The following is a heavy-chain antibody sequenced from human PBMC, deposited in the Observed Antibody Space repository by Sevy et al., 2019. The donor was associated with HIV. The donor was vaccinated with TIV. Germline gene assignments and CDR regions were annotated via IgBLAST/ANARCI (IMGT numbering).Heavy chain of an antibody. Sequence: GGSLRLSCEASGFSFSRYGMHWVRQVAGKGLEWVAVISFDGDNKYYSDSVRGRFAISRDNSENTMHLQMNNLRLDDPAVYYCAKGLSSIYPYSMDVWGQGTTVTVSS. CDR2: ISFDGDNK. CDR3: AKGLSSIYPYSMDV. V-gene: IGHV3-30*18. D-gene: IGHD3-16*01. J-gene: IGHJ6*02. CDR1: GFSFSRYG.